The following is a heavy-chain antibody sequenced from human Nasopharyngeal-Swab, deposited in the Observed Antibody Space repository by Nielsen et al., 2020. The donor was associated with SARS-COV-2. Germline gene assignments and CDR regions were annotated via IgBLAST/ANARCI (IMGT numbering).Heavy chain of an antibody. CDR2: ITTRLNGYST. CDR3: AKDTYSSGWYPFDY. CDR1: GLTFSDHI. V-gene: IGHV3-72*01. J-gene: IGHJ4*02. Sequence: GGSLRLSCVVSGLTFSDHIMDWVRQAPGKGLEWVGRITTRLNGYSTDYAASVKGRFTISRDESKKFVYLQMDSLKTDDTAVYHCAKDTYSSGWYPFDYWGQGTLVTVSS. D-gene: IGHD6-19*01.